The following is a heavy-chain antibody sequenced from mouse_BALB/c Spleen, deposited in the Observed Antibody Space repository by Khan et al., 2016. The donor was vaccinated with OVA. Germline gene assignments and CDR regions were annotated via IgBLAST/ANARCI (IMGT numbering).Heavy chain of an antibody. J-gene: IGHJ3*01. CDR1: GFTFSSYS. CDR3: AYHLTGSFAY. CDR2: ISSGGDYT. V-gene: IGHV5-6*01. D-gene: IGHD4-1*01. Sequence: EVELVESGGDLVKPGGSLKLSCAASGFTFSSYSMSWVRQTPDKRLEWVASISSGGDYTYYPDSVKGRFTISRDNAKNTLYLQMSALKSEDTAMYYCAYHLTGSFAYWGQGTLVTVSA.